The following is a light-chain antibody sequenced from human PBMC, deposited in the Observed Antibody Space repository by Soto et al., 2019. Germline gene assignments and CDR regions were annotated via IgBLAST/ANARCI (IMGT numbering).Light chain of an antibody. CDR1: SSDVDAYNY. J-gene: IGLJ2*01. CDR3: SSHASNGDVL. Sequence: QSALTQPASVSGSPGQSITISCTGTSSDVDAYNYVSWYQQYPGKAPKLIIYEVTNRPSGVSNRFSGSKSGDTASLTISGLQAEDEADYYCSSHASNGDVLFGGGTKLTVL. V-gene: IGLV2-14*01. CDR2: EVT.